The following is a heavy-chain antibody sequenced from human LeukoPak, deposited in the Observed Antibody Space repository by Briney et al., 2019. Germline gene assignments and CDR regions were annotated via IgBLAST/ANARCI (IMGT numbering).Heavy chain of an antibody. D-gene: IGHD6-13*01. V-gene: IGHV4-39*07. Sequence: PSETLSLTCTVSGGSISSSSYYWGWIRQPPGKGLEWIGSIYYSGSTNYNPSLKSRVTISVDTSKNQFSLKLSSVTAADTAVYYCARRGASSSWYVYFDYWGQGTLVTVSS. CDR1: GGSISSSSYY. CDR3: ARRGASSSWYVYFDY. J-gene: IGHJ4*02. CDR2: IYYSGST.